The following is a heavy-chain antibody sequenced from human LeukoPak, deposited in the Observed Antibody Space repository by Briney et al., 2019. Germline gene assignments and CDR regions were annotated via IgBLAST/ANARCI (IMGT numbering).Heavy chain of an antibody. Sequence: GGSLRLSCAASGFTFRDYAMYWVRQAPGKGLEYVSVISTDGSRIYYADSVKGRFTISRDNSKITLYLQMGSLRAEDMAVYYCTRGVAISTSGWYDTFDYWGQGALVTVSS. CDR1: GFTFRDYA. CDR2: ISTDGSRI. D-gene: IGHD6-19*01. CDR3: TRGVAISTSGWYDTFDY. V-gene: IGHV3-64*02. J-gene: IGHJ4*02.